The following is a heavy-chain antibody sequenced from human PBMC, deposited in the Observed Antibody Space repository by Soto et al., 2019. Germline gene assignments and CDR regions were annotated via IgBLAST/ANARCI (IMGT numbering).Heavy chain of an antibody. Sequence: SSETLSLTCTVSGGSISSYYWSWIRQPPGKGLEWIGYIYYSGSTNYNPSLKSRVTISVDTSKNQFSLKLSSVTAADTAVYYCARLSPNITGTTSPTDDWGQGTLVTVSS. CDR2: IYYSGST. V-gene: IGHV4-59*08. J-gene: IGHJ4*02. CDR3: ARLSPNITGTTSPTDD. D-gene: IGHD1-7*01. CDR1: GGSISSYY.